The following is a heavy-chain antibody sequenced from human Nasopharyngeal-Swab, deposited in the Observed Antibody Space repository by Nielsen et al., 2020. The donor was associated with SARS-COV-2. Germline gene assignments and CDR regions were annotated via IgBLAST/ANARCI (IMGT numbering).Heavy chain of an antibody. J-gene: IGHJ4*02. CDR3: ARGNYVWGSYRSDY. V-gene: IGHV4-61*02. CDR2: IYTSGST. Sequence: SETLSLTCTVSGVSISSGSYYWSWIRQPAGKGLEWIGRIYTSGSTNYNPSLKSRVTISVDTSKNQFSLKLSSVTAADTAVYYCARGNYVWGSYRSDYWGQGTLVTVSS. D-gene: IGHD3-16*02. CDR1: GVSISSGSYY.